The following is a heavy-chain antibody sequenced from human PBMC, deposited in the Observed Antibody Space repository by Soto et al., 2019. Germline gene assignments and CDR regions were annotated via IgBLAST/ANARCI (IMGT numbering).Heavy chain of an antibody. J-gene: IGHJ6*02. D-gene: IGHD6-13*01. Sequence: EVQLVESGGGLVQPGGSLRVSCAASGFTFSSYAMSWVRQAPGKGLEWVSAISGSGGSTYYADSVKGRFTISRDNSKNTLYLQMNSLRAEHTAVYYCARDMYSSSWYFYYYSMDVWGQGTTVTVSS. CDR3: ARDMYSSSWYFYYYSMDV. CDR1: GFTFSSYA. V-gene: IGHV3-23*04. CDR2: ISGSGGST.